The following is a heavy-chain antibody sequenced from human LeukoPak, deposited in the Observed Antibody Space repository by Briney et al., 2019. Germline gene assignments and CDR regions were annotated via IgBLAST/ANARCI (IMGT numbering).Heavy chain of an antibody. V-gene: IGHV1-69*06. CDR1: GYTFTDYY. Sequence: GASVKVSCKASGYTFTDYYMHWVRQAPGQGLEWMGGIIPIFGTANYAQKFQGRVTITADKSTSTAYMELSSLRSEDTAVYYCARDPRSVVLSPNYYYYYYMDVWGKGTTVTVSS. J-gene: IGHJ6*03. D-gene: IGHD2-15*01. CDR3: ARDPRSVVLSPNYYYYYYMDV. CDR2: IIPIFGTA.